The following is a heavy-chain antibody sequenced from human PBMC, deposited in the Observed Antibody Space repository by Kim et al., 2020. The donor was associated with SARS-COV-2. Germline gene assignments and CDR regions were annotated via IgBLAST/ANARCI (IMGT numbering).Heavy chain of an antibody. CDR3: AREGYCSGGSCIDY. D-gene: IGHD2-15*01. J-gene: IGHJ4*02. V-gene: IGHV3-48*03. Sequence: ADSVKSQFTISRDNPKNSRYLQMNSLRAEYTAVYYCAREGYCSGGSCIDYWGQGTLVTVSS.